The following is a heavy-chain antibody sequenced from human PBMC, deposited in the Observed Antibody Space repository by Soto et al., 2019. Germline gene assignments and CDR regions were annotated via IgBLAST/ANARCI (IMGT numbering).Heavy chain of an antibody. CDR3: ARDGNGGYYYYGMDV. V-gene: IGHV1-3*05. CDR2: INAGNGNT. Sequence: QVPLVQSGAEEKKPGASVKVSCKASGYTFTSYAMHWVRQAPGQRLEWMGWINAGNGNTKYSQKFQGRVTITRDTSASTAYMELSSLRSEDTAVYYCARDGNGGYYYYGMDVWGQGTTVTVSS. J-gene: IGHJ6*02. D-gene: IGHD3-16*01. CDR1: GYTFTSYA.